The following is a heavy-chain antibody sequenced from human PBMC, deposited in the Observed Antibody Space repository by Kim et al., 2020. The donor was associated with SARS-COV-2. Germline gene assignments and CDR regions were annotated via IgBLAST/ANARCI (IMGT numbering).Heavy chain of an antibody. CDR2: IYRGAGVT. J-gene: IGHJ4*02. CDR3: ARGLIPAAPWNY. V-gene: IGHV3-66*01. D-gene: IGHD2-2*01. CDR1: GITVSSTY. Sequence: GGSLRLSCAASGITVSSTYMSWVRQAPGKGLEWVAVIYRGAGVTYYADSVKGRFTISGDNSDKTLYLQMNSLRVEDTAVYYCARGLIPAAPWNYWGQGT.